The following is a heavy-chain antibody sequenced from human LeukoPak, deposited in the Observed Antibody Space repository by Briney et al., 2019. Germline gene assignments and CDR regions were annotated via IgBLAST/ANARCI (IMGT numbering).Heavy chain of an antibody. CDR2: IKQDGSEK. CDR3: ARDITMIVGGPDY. CDR1: GFIFSSYW. J-gene: IGHJ4*02. Sequence: PGGSLRLSCAASGFIFSSYWMSWVRQAPGKGLEWVANIKQDGSEKYYVDSVKGRFTISRDNAKNSLYLQMNSLRAEDTAVYYCARDITMIVGGPDYWGQGTLVTVSS. D-gene: IGHD3-22*01. V-gene: IGHV3-7*01.